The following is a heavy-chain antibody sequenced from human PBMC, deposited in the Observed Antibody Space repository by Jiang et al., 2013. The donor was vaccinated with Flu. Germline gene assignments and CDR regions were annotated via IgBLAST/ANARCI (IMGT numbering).Heavy chain of an antibody. Sequence: YWSWIRQPPRKGLEWIGYIYYSGSTNYNPSLKSRVTISVDTSKNQFSLKLSSVTAADTAVYYCASIDYGDYASDYWGQGTLVTVSS. CDR1: Y. D-gene: IGHD4-17*01. CDR3: ASIDYGDYASDY. J-gene: IGHJ4*02. V-gene: IGHV4-59*01. CDR2: IYYSGST.